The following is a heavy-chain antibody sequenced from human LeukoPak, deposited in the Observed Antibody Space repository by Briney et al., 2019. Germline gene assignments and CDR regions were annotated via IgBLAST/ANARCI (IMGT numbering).Heavy chain of an antibody. Sequence: GGSLRLSCAASGFTFSRYSMNWVRQAPGKGLEWVSSITISSTYLFYADSVKGRFTISRDNAKNSLYLQMNSPRAEDTAVYYCARDLEQQLFDLWGQGTLVTVSS. V-gene: IGHV3-21*04. J-gene: IGHJ5*02. D-gene: IGHD6-13*01. CDR2: ITISSTYL. CDR1: GFTFSRYS. CDR3: ARDLEQQLFDL.